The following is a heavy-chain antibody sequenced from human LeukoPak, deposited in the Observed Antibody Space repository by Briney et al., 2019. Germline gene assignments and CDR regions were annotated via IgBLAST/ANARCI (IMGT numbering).Heavy chain of an antibody. J-gene: IGHJ6*02. CDR1: GYNFFTYG. CDR2: ISAYNGNT. V-gene: IGHV1-18*01. Sequence: ASVKVSCKASGYNFFTYGITWVRQAPGQGLEWMGWISAYNGNTNYAQKLQGRVTMTTDTSTSTAYMELRSLRSDDTAVYYCARGERFLEWLFSYYGMDVWGQGTTVTVSS. CDR3: ARGERFLEWLFSYYGMDV. D-gene: IGHD3-3*01.